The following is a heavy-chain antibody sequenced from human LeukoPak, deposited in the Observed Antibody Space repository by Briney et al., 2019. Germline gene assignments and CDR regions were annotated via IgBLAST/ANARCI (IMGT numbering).Heavy chain of an antibody. D-gene: IGHD6-6*01. CDR3: ARDLGPHSSSPNSGAFDI. Sequence: GGSLRLSCAASGFTFSDYYMTWIRQAPGKGLEWVSYITSSATTYYVDSVKGRFTISRDNAKTSLYLQMNSLRAEDTAVYYCARDLGPHSSSPNSGAFDIWGQGTMVTVSS. CDR2: ITSSATT. J-gene: IGHJ3*02. V-gene: IGHV3-11*04. CDR1: GFTFSDYY.